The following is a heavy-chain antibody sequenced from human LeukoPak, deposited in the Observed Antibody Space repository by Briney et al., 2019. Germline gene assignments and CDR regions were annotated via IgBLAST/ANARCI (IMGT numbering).Heavy chain of an antibody. V-gene: IGHV3-73*01. CDR3: TCYGGNSDFDY. CDR2: IRSKANSYAT. D-gene: IGHD4-23*01. CDR1: GFTFSGSA. Sequence: GGSLKLSCAASGFTFSGSAMHWVRQASGKGLEWVGRIRSKANSYATAYAASVKGRFTISRDDSKNTAYLQMNSLKTEDTAVYYCTCYGGNSDFDYWGQGTLATVSS. J-gene: IGHJ4*02.